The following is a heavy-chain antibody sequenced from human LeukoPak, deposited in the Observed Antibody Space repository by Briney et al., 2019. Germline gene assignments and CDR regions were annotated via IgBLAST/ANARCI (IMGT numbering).Heavy chain of an antibody. Sequence: GGSLRLSCAASGFTFSAYGMHWVRQAPGKGLEWVAFIRYDGSNTYYSDSVQGRFTISRDNSKNTLYLQMNSLRAEDTAVYYCARAFSASKSCDYWGQGTLVTVSS. V-gene: IGHV3-30*02. CDR3: ARAFSASKSCDY. J-gene: IGHJ4*02. D-gene: IGHD6-19*01. CDR2: IRYDGSNT. CDR1: GFTFSAYG.